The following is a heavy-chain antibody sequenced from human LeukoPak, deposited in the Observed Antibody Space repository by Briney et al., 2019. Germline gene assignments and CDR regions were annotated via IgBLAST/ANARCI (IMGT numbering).Heavy chain of an antibody. CDR2: ISPSSSDI. J-gene: IGHJ4*02. CDR1: GFTFSIYS. Sequence: GGSLRLSCAASGFTFSIYSMNWVRQAPGKGLEWVSYISPSSSDIFYADSVKGRFTISRDNAKNSLYLQMNSLRDEDTAVYYCAKESHSEGYGSYFDGWGPGTLVSVSS. CDR3: AKESHSEGYGSYFDG. V-gene: IGHV3-48*02. D-gene: IGHD1-26*01.